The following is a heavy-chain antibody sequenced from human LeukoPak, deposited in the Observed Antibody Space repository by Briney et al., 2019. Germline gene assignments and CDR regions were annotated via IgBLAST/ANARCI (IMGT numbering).Heavy chain of an antibody. CDR2: INPNSGGT. CDR3: ARSPIYSSGCDY. V-gene: IGHV1-2*02. D-gene: IGHD6-19*01. CDR1: GYTFTSYD. Sequence: ASVKVSCKASGYTFTSYDINWVRQATGQGLEWMGWINPNSGGTNYAQKFQGRVTMTRDTSISTAYMELSRLRSDDTAVYYCARSPIYSSGCDYWGQGTLVTVSS. J-gene: IGHJ4*02.